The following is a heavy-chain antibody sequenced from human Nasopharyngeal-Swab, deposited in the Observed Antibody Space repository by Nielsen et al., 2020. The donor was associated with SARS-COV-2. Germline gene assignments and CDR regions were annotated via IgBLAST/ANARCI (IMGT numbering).Heavy chain of an antibody. D-gene: IGHD6-13*01. CDR1: GFSLSTSGMC. Sequence: SGPTLVKPTQTLTLTCTFSGFSLSTSGMCVTWIRQPPGKALEWLALIDWDDDKYYSTSLKTRLTISKDTSKNQVVLTVTDMDPVDTATYYCARTPPTIAAHAFDIWGQGTMVTVSS. CDR3: ARTPPTIAAHAFDI. CDR2: IDWDDDK. J-gene: IGHJ3*02. V-gene: IGHV2-70*01.